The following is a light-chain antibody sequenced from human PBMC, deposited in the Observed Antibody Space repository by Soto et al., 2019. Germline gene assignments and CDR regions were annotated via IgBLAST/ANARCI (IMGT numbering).Light chain of an antibody. CDR3: QESYSVPLFT. CDR1: QTIGTY. Sequence: DIEMTQSPSSLSASIGDRVTITCRASQTIGTYLNWFQQKPGKAPKLLIYAASNLQSGVPSRFSGSGSGTDFTLIISSLQPVDFATYFCQESYSVPLFTFGPGTKVDVK. CDR2: AAS. J-gene: IGKJ3*01. V-gene: IGKV1-39*01.